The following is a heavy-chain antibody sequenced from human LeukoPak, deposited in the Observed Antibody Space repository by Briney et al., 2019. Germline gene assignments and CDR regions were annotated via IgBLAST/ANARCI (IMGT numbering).Heavy chain of an antibody. CDR2: MNANSGNT. D-gene: IGHD3-3*01. CDR1: GYTFTSYD. Sequence: ASVKVSCKASGYTFTSYDINWVRQATGQGLEWMGWMNANSGNTNYAQKFQGRVTMTRNTSISTAYMELSSLRSEDTAVYYCARNFWSGYYYYYGMDVWGQGTTVTVSS. CDR3: ARNFWSGYYYYYGMDV. V-gene: IGHV1-8*01. J-gene: IGHJ6*02.